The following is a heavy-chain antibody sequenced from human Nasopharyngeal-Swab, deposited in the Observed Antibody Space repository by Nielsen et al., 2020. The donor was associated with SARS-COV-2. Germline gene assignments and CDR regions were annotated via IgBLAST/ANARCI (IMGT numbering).Heavy chain of an antibody. CDR3: AKDRATSSSGWGGFDY. Sequence: GGSLRLSCAASGFTFDDYAMHWVRQAPGKGLEWVSGISWNSGNIGYADSVKGRFTISRDNAKNSLYLQMNSLRAEDTALYYCAKDRATSSSGWGGFDYWGQGTLVTVSS. J-gene: IGHJ4*02. V-gene: IGHV3-9*01. D-gene: IGHD6-19*01. CDR2: ISWNSGNI. CDR1: GFTFDDYA.